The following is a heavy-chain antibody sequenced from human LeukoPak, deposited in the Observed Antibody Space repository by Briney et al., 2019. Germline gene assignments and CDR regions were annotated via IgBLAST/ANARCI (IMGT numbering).Heavy chain of an antibody. CDR1: GGSISSGGYS. V-gene: IGHV4-30-2*01. D-gene: IGHD3-3*01. CDR2: IYHSGST. Sequence: SETLSLTCAVSGGSISSGGYSWSWIRQPPGKGLEWIGYIYHSGSTYYNPSLKSRVTISVDRSKNQFSLKLSSVTAADTAVYYCARESIWSGYFYWGQGTLVTVSS. J-gene: IGHJ4*02. CDR3: ARESIWSGYFY.